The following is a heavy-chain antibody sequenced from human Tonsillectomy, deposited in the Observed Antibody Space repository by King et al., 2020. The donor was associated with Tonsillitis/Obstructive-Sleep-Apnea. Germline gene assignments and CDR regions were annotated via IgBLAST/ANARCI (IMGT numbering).Heavy chain of an antibody. V-gene: IGHV4-59*08. CDR2: IFYSGNT. D-gene: IGHD2-15*01. J-gene: IGHJ6*03. Sequence: QLQESGPGLVKPSETLSLTCTVSGGSISTYYWSWIRQPPGKGLEWIGYIFYSGNTNYNPSLKSRVTMSIDTSTNQVSLKVTSVTAADTAVYYCARGYCSGGSYYSDYYYYMDVSGKGTTVTVSS. CDR3: ARGYCSGGSYYSDYYYYMDV. CDR1: GGSISTYY.